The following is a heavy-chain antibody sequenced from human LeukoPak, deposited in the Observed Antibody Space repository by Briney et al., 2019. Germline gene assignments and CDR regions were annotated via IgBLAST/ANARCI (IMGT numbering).Heavy chain of an antibody. CDR3: ARSGVIRGFTRLFDY. J-gene: IGHJ4*02. D-gene: IGHD3-10*01. Sequence: GESLKISCKGSGYSFTSYWIGWVRQMPGKGLEWMGVIYPGDSETIYSPSFQGQVTISADKSITTAYLQWSSLKASDTAMYYCARSGVIRGFTRLFDYWGQGTLVTVSA. CDR1: GYSFTSYW. V-gene: IGHV5-51*01. CDR2: IYPGDSET.